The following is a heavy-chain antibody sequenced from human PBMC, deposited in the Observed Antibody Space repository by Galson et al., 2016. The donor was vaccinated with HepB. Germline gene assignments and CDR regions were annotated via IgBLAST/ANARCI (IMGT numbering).Heavy chain of an antibody. J-gene: IGHJ4*02. CDR1: GFTFSRFW. CDR3: ARGLDRNDY. Sequence: LRLSCAASGFTFSRFWMSWVRQAPGKGPEWVANIEKEGSEIYYADSVMGRFTISRDNAKNSLYLQLNSLRAEDTAVYYCARGLDRNDYWGQGTLVTVSS. V-gene: IGHV3-7*04. D-gene: IGHD3-9*01. CDR2: IEKEGSEI.